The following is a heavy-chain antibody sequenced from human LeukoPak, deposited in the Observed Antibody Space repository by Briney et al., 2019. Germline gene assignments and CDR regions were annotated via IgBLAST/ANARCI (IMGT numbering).Heavy chain of an antibody. CDR3: ARLVWDTTMADGDIDS. D-gene: IGHD5-18*01. V-gene: IGHV3-21*01. CDR1: GFTFSSYS. CDR2: INTASTYI. Sequence: PGGSLRLSCAASGFTFSSYSMNWVRQAPGKGLEWVSSINTASTYIYYADSVKGRFPISRDNAKNSLYLQMNSLRAEDTAMYYCARLVWDTTMADGDIDSWGQGTLFIVSS. J-gene: IGHJ4*02.